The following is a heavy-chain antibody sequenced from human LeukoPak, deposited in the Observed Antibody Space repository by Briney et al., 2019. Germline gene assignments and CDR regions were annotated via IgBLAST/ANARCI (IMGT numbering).Heavy chain of an antibody. D-gene: IGHD1/OR15-1a*01. V-gene: IGHV1-24*01. CDR1: GYTLTELS. J-gene: IGHJ4*02. CDR3: ATVERLNSLFLGYFDY. CDR2: FDPEDGET. Sequence: ASVKVSCKVSGYTLTELSMHWVRQAPGKGLEWMGGFDPEDGETIYAQKFQGRVTMTEDTSTDTAYMELSSLRSEDTAVYYCATVERLNSLFLGYFDYWGQGTLVTVSS.